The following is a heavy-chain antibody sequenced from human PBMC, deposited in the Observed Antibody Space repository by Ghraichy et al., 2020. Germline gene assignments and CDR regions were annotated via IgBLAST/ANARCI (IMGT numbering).Heavy chain of an antibody. CDR3: ARTKLYSSGWYVVYFDY. CDR2: ISSSGSTI. V-gene: IGHV3-11*01. Sequence: GESLHIPCAASGFTFSDYYMSWIRQAPGKGLEWVSYISSSGSTIYYADSVKGRFTISRDNAKNSLYLQMNSLRAEDTAVYYCARTKLYSSGWYVVYFDYWGQGTLVTVSS. CDR1: GFTFSDYY. J-gene: IGHJ4*02. D-gene: IGHD6-19*01.